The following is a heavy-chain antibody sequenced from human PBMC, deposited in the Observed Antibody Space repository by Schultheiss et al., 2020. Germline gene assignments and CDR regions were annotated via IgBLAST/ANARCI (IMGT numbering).Heavy chain of an antibody. CDR2: TYYRSKWYN. CDR3: ARVRSLLWFGELLDIDY. D-gene: IGHD3-10*01. J-gene: IGHJ4*02. V-gene: IGHV6-1*01. Sequence: SQTLSLTCAISGDSVSSNSAAWNWIRQSPSRGLEWLGRTYYRSKWYNDYAVSVKSRITINPDTSKNQFSLKLSSVTAADTAVYYCARVRSLLWFGELLDIDYWGQGTLVTVSS. CDR1: GDSVSSNSAA.